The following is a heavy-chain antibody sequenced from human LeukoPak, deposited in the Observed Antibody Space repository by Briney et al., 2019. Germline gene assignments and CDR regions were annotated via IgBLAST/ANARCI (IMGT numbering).Heavy chain of an antibody. Sequence: ETLSLTCTVSGDSLSSYYWTWIREPPGKGLECIGNIFLRCSPNYNPAPKRRVTTSCDTSKNQFSLKLSFVTAADTAVYYCARVGNIAAAGTYDDWGQGTLVTVSS. D-gene: IGHD6-13*01. CDR1: GDSLSSYY. V-gene: IGHV4-59*08. J-gene: IGHJ4*02. CDR3: ARVGNIAAAGTYDD. CDR2: IFLRCSP.